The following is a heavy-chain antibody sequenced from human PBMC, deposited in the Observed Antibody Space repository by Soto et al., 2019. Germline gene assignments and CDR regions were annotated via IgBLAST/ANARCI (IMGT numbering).Heavy chain of an antibody. V-gene: IGHV4-34*01. J-gene: IGHJ3*02. CDR1: GGSFSGYY. CDR3: ASSDSSAHDAFDI. CDR2: INHSGST. D-gene: IGHD3-22*01. Sequence: LSLTCAVYGGSFSGYYWSWIRQPPGKGLEWIGEINHSGSTNYNPSLKSRVTISVDTSKNQFSLKLSSVTAADTAVYYCASSDSSAHDAFDIWGQGTMVTVSS.